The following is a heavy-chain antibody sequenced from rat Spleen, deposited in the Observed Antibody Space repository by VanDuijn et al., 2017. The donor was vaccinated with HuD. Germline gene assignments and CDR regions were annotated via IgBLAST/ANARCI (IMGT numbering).Heavy chain of an antibody. Sequence: EVQLVESGGGLVQPGRSLKLSCVASRFTFSNSAMAWVRQAPPKGLKWVASISPSGNYTFYRDSVKGRFTISRDNAKSTLYLQMDSLRSEDTATYYCTRPLYGGSSELGWFAYWGQGVMVTVSS. CDR1: RFTFSNSA. D-gene: IGHD1-11*01. CDR2: ISPSGNYT. V-gene: IGHV5-19*01. CDR3: TRPLYGGSSELGWFAY. J-gene: IGHJ2*01.